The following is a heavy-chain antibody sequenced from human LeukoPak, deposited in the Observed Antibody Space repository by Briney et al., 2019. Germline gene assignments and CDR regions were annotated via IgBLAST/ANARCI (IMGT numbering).Heavy chain of an antibody. CDR3: ARRISGSNAFDI. D-gene: IGHD3-22*01. CDR2: ISAYNGNT. CDR1: GGTFSSYA. J-gene: IGHJ3*02. Sequence: ASVKVSCKASGGTFSSYAISWVRQAPGQGLEWMGWISAYNGNTNYAQKLQGRVTMTTDTSTSTAYMELRSLRSDDTAVYYCARRISGSNAFDIWGQGTMVTVSS. V-gene: IGHV1-18*01.